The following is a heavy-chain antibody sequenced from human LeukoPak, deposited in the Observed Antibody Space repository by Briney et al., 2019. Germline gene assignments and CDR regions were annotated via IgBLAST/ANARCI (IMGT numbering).Heavy chain of an antibody. CDR3: ARSERERIVLVVYAYFDY. CDR1: GGSISSSSYY. CDR2: IYYIGST. J-gene: IGHJ4*02. D-gene: IGHD2-8*02. Sequence: SETLSLTCTVSGGSISSSSYYWGWIRQPPGKGLEWIGSIYYIGSTYYNPSLKSRVTISVDTSKNQFSLKLSSVTAADTAVYYCARSERERIVLVVYAYFDYWGQGTLVTVSS. V-gene: IGHV4-39*01.